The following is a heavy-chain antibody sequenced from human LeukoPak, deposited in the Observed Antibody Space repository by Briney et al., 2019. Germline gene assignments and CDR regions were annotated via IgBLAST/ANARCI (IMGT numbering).Heavy chain of an antibody. J-gene: IGHJ5*02. CDR2: TNPSGGST. D-gene: IGHD3-3*01. CDR1: GYTFTGYY. V-gene: IGHV1-46*01. CDR3: ARVAFGVTDP. Sequence: GASVKVSCKASGYTFTGYYMHWVRQAPGQGLEWMGITNPSGGSTSYAQKFQGRVTMTRDTSTSTVYMELSSLRSEDTAVYYCARVAFGVTDPWGQGTLVTVAS.